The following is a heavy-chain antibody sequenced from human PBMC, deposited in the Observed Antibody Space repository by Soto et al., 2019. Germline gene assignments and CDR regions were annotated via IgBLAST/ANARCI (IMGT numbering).Heavy chain of an antibody. J-gene: IGHJ4*02. CDR2: ISGSGGST. CDR1: GFTFSSYA. Sequence: EVQLLESGGGLVQPGGSLRLSCAASGFTFSSYAMSWVRQAPGKGLEWVSAISGSGGSTYYADSVKGRCTISRDNPKNTLYLQMNSLRAEDTAVYYCAKDRVGAVAVLLPDYWGQGTLVTVSS. V-gene: IGHV3-23*01. D-gene: IGHD6-19*01. CDR3: AKDRVGAVAVLLPDY.